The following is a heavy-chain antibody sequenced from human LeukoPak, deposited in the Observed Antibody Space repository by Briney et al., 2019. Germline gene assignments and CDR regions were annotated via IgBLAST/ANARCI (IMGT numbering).Heavy chain of an antibody. Sequence: GGSLRLSCAASGFTFSSYGMHWVRQAPGKGLEWVAFIRYDGSNKYYADSVKGRFTISRDNSKNTLYLQMNSLRAEDTAVYYCARRQGVGRTFDYWGQGTLVTVSS. V-gene: IGHV3-30*02. CDR1: GFTFSSYG. D-gene: IGHD3-3*01. CDR2: IRYDGSNK. J-gene: IGHJ4*02. CDR3: ARRQGVGRTFDY.